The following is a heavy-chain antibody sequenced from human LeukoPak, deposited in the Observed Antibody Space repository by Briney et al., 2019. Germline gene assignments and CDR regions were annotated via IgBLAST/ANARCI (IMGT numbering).Heavy chain of an antibody. D-gene: IGHD5-18*01. J-gene: IGHJ4*02. CDR1: GGSLSSHY. CDR2: IYYTGST. CDR3: ARHSASYFDL. V-gene: IGHV4-59*11. Sequence: SETLSLTCSVSGGSLSSHYWSWIRQPPGKGLEWIGDIYYTGSTDYNPSLKSRVTISVDTSKNQVSLKMNSVTAADTAVYYCARHSASYFDLWGQGTLVTVSS.